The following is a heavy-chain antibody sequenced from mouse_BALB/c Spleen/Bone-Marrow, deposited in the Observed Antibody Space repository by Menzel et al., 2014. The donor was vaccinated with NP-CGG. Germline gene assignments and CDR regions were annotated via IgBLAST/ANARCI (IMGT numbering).Heavy chain of an antibody. J-gene: IGHJ3*01. CDR1: GFNIKDYY. CDR2: IDPVNGDT. V-gene: IGHV14-4*02. Sequence: VHVKQSGSELVRSGASVKLSCTASGFNIKDYYMHWVKQRPEQGLEWIGWIDPVNGDTEYAPKFQGKATMTADTSSNTAYLQLSSLTSEDTAVYYCNAWRGNYGRTWFAYWGQGTLVTVSA. CDR3: NAWRGNYGRTWFAY. D-gene: IGHD2-1*01.